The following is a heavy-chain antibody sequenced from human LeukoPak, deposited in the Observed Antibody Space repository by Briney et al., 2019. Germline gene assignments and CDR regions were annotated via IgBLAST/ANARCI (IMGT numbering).Heavy chain of an antibody. J-gene: IGHJ4*02. V-gene: IGHV4-39*01. Sequence: PSETLSLTCTVSGGSISGSTYYWGWLRQPPGQGLEWFGSIYYSGATYYHPPLKIRVTVSVDTSKDQFSLKLRCVTAADTAVYYCASRTYRVWGQGILVTVSS. CDR2: IYYSGAT. D-gene: IGHD1-26*01. CDR1: GGSISGSTYY. CDR3: ASRTYRV.